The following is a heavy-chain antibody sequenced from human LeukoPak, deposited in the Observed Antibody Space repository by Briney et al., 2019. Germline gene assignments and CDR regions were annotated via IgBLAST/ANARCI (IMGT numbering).Heavy chain of an antibody. D-gene: IGHD1-26*01. CDR1: GFIFGKYA. CDR2: IWNDGSDE. CDR3: AFEIGRSQGAFDI. V-gene: IGHV3-33*01. J-gene: IGHJ3*02. Sequence: PGGSLRLSCAASGFIFGKYAMHWVRQTPGKGLEWVAAIWNDGSDENYADSVKGRFTISSDNSKNTLYLQMNSLRAEDTAVYYCAFEIGRSQGAFDIWGQGTMIIVSS.